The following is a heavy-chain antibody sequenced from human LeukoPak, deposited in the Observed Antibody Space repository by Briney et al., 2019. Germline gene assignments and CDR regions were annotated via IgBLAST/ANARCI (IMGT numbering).Heavy chain of an antibody. J-gene: IGHJ5*02. Sequence: GESLKISCKASIYTFTNHWIGWVRQKPGKGLEWMGIIYFGDSDTRYSPSFQGQVSFSADTSNNTVYLQWTSLKASDTAMYYCARRLRANWNWFDPWGQGTLVTVSS. V-gene: IGHV5-51*01. CDR3: ARRLRANWNWFDP. CDR1: IYTFTNHW. D-gene: IGHD7-27*01. CDR2: IYFGDSDT.